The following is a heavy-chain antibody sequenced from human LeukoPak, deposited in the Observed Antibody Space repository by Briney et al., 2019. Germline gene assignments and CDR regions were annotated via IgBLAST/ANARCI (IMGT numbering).Heavy chain of an antibody. V-gene: IGHV3-21*01. CDR3: ARERSAMDKLDYYYYYYMDV. CDR2: ISSSNTYI. J-gene: IGHJ6*03. CDR1: GFTFSSYT. D-gene: IGHD5-18*01. Sequence: GGSLRLSCAASGFTFSSYTMNWVRQAPGKGLEWVSSISSSNTYIYYADSVKGRFTISRDNAKNTLYLQMNSLRAEDTAVYYCARERSAMDKLDYYYYYYMDVWGKGTTVTVSS.